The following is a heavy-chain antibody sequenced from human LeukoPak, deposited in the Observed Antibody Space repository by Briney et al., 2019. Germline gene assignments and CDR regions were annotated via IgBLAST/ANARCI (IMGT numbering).Heavy chain of an antibody. V-gene: IGHV3-30*04. Sequence: GRSLRLPCAASGFTFSSYAMHWVRQAPGKGLEWVAVISYDGSNKYYADSVKGRFTIPRDNSKNTLYLQMNSLRAEDTAVYYCAREVVPAARYPYGMDVWGKGTTVTVSS. CDR2: ISYDGSNK. CDR1: GFTFSSYA. D-gene: IGHD2-2*01. CDR3: AREVVPAARYPYGMDV. J-gene: IGHJ6*04.